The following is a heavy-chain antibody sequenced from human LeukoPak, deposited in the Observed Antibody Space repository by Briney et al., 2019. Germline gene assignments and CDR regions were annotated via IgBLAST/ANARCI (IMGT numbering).Heavy chain of an antibody. D-gene: IGHD3-10*01. J-gene: IGHJ6*04. Sequence: GGSLRLSCSASGFTFSSYAMHWVRQAPGKGLEYVSAISSNGGSTYYADSVKGRFTISRDNSKNTLYLQMNSLRAEDTAVYYCARASGYYYYGMDVWGKGTTVTVSS. V-gene: IGHV3-64*04. CDR2: ISSNGGST. CDR3: ARASGYYYYGMDV. CDR1: GFTFSSYA.